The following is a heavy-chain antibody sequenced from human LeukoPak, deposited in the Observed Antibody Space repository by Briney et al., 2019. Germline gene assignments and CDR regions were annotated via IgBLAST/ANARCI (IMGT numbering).Heavy chain of an antibody. D-gene: IGHD6-13*01. CDR3: ARGGSDYSRSWYKY. V-gene: IGHV3-23*01. CDR1: GFTFSSYG. J-gene: IGHJ4*02. Sequence: GGSLRLSCAASGFTFSSYGMSWVRQAPGKGLEWVSAISGSGGSTYYADSVKGRFTISRDNSKNTLYLQMNNLRAEDTAVYFCARGGSDYSRSWYKYWGQGTLVTVSS. CDR2: ISGSGGST.